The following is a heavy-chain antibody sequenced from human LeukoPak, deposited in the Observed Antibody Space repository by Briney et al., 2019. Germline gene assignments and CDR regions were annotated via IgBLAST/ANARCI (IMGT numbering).Heavy chain of an antibody. CDR2: INSDGSST. V-gene: IGHV3-74*01. CDR3: ARTYYYDSSGYFAPYYYYGMDV. J-gene: IGHJ6*02. CDR1: GFTFSSYW. D-gene: IGHD3-22*01. Sequence: GGSLRLSCAASGFTFSSYWMHWARQAPGKGLVWVSRINSDGSSTSYADSVKGRFTISRDNAKSTLYLQMNSLRAEDTAVYYCARTYYYDSSGYFAPYYYYGMDVWGQGTTVTVSS.